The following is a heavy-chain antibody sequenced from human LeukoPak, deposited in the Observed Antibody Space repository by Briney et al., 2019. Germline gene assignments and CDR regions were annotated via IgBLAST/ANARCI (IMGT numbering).Heavy chain of an antibody. Sequence: SETLSLTCAVYGGSFSGYYWSWIRQPPGKGLEWIGEINHSGSTNYNPSLKSRVTISVDTSKNQFSLKLCSVTAADTAVYYCARGNIVVVPAAITRRVYYGMDVWGQGTTVTVSS. CDR2: INHSGST. D-gene: IGHD2-2*02. V-gene: IGHV4-34*01. J-gene: IGHJ6*02. CDR1: GGSFSGYY. CDR3: ARGNIVVVPAAITRRVYYGMDV.